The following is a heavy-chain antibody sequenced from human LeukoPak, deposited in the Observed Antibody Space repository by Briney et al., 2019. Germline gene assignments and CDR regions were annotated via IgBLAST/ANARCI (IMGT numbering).Heavy chain of an antibody. Sequence: PSETLSLTCTVSGGSISSYYWGWIRQPPGKGLEWIGSIYYSGSTYYNPSLKSRVTISVDTSKNQFSLKLSSVTAADTAVYYCARDQYSGSSDFDYWGQGTLVTVSS. CDR2: IYYSGST. CDR1: GGSISSYY. V-gene: IGHV4-39*02. D-gene: IGHD1-26*01. CDR3: ARDQYSGSSDFDY. J-gene: IGHJ4*02.